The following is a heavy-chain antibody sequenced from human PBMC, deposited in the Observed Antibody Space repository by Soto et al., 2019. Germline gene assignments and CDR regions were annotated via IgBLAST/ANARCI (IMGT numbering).Heavy chain of an antibody. CDR2: ISSSSSYI. CDR3: ARVGVGYCSGGSCYTSSNNWFDP. CDR1: GFTFSSYS. Sequence: PGGSLRLSCAASGFTFSSYSMNWVRQAPGKGLEWVSSISSSSSYIYYADSVKGRFTISRDNAKNSLYLQMNSLRAEDTAVYYSARVGVGYCSGGSCYTSSNNWFDPWGQGTLVTVS. V-gene: IGHV3-21*01. J-gene: IGHJ5*02. D-gene: IGHD2-15*01.